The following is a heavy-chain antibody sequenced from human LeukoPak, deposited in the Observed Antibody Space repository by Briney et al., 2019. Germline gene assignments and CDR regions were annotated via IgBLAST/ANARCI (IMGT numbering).Heavy chain of an antibody. J-gene: IGHJ4*02. CDR3: AKDHKVAFGSSWYYFAY. Sequence: GGSLRLSCAASGFTISDNYMTWVRQAPGKGLEWVSVVYSGGSTYYGDSVKGRFTISRDNSKNTLFLQMNSLRGEDTAVYYCAKDHKVAFGSSWYYFAYWGQGTLVTISS. V-gene: IGHV3-66*01. CDR2: VYSGGST. D-gene: IGHD6-13*01. CDR1: GFTISDNY.